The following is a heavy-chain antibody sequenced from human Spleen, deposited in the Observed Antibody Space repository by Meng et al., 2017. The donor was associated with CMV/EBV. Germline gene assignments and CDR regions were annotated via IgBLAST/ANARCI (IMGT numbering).Heavy chain of an antibody. Sequence: SVKVSCKASGGTFSSYAISWVRQAPGQGLEWMGGIIPIFGTANYAQKFQGRVTMTRDTSISTAYMELSRLRSDDTAVYYCARDLTTGTHDYWGQGTLVTVSS. CDR2: IIPIFGTA. CDR3: ARDLTTGTHDY. CDR1: GGTFSSYA. V-gene: IGHV1-69*05. J-gene: IGHJ4*02. D-gene: IGHD1-1*01.